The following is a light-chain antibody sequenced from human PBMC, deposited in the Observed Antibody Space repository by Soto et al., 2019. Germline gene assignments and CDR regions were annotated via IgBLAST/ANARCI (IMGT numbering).Light chain of an antibody. CDR1: QSVGSSY. J-gene: IGKJ4*01. CDR3: QQYNNWPLT. V-gene: IGKV3-15*01. Sequence: EIVLTQSAAALSLSPGERATLSCRASQSVGSSYLAWYQQKPGQAPRLLIYDASNRATGIPARFSGSGSGTEFTLTISSLQSEDFALYYCQQYNNWPLTFGGGTKVDIK. CDR2: DAS.